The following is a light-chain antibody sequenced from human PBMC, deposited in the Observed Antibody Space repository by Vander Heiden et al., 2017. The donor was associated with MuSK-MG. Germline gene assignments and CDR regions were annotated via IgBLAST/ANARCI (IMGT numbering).Light chain of an antibody. CDR2: DVS. Sequence: QSALPQPASVAGSPGQSITISCTGTSSDAGGYNFVSWYQQHPGNVPKLMIYDVSNRPSGVSNRFSGSKSGNTAALTISGLQAEDEADYYCSSHTSSNTHVFGTGTKVTVL. CDR1: SSDAGGYNF. V-gene: IGLV2-14*03. CDR3: SSHTSSNTHV. J-gene: IGLJ1*01.